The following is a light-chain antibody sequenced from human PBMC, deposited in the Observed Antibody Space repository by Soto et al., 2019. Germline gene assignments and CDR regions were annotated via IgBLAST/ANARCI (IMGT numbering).Light chain of an antibody. J-gene: IGKJ1*01. CDR2: GAS. Sequence: EIGMKQSPATLSVSPGERATLSCRASQSVSSNLAWYQQKPGQAPRLLIYGASTRATGIPARFSGSGSGTEFTLTISSLQSEDFAVYYCQQRSSWPPTFGQVTKVDIK. CDR1: QSVSSN. CDR3: QQRSSWPPT. V-gene: IGKV3-15*01.